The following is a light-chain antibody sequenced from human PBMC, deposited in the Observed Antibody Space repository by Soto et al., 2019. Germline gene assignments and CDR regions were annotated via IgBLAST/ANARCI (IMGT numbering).Light chain of an antibody. CDR2: EVS. Sequence: QSVLTQPASVSGSPGQSITISCTGTSSDVGGYNYVSWYQQHPGKAPKLMIYEVSNRPSGVSNRFSGSKSGNTASLTISGLQAEAEADYYCSSDTSSSNLFGTGTKLTVL. CDR3: SSDTSSSNL. CDR1: SSDVGGYNY. J-gene: IGLJ1*01. V-gene: IGLV2-14*01.